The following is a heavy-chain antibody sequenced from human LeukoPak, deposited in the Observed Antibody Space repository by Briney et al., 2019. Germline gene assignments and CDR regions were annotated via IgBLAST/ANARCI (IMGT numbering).Heavy chain of an antibody. CDR2: MSYDGSNK. J-gene: IGHJ4*02. V-gene: IGHV3-30*14. D-gene: IGHD3-22*01. CDR1: GFTFNSYA. Sequence: TGGSLRLSCAASGFTFNSYAMHWVRQAPGKGLEWVAVMSYDGSNKYYADSVKGRFTISRDNSKNTLYLQMNSLRAEDTAVYYCARVHYYDPYYFDYWGQGTLVTVSS. CDR3: ARVHYYDPYYFDY.